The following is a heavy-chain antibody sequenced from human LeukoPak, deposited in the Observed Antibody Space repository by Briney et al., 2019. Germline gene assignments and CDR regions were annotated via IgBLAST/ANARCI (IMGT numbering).Heavy chain of an antibody. V-gene: IGHV3-23*01. CDR2: ISGSGGST. J-gene: IGHJ6*03. D-gene: IGHD3-10*01. Sequence: GGSLRLSCAASGITFSSYGMSWVRQAPGKGLEWVSAISGSGGSTYYADSVKGRFTISRDNSKNTLYLQMNSLRAEDTAVYYCAKDKLLWFGDANYYYYMDVWGKGTTVTISS. CDR3: AKDKLLWFGDANYYYYMDV. CDR1: GITFSSYG.